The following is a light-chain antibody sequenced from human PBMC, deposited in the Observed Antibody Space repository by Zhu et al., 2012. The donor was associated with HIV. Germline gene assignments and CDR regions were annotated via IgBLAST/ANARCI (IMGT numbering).Light chain of an antibody. CDR3: QQYGGSPYT. J-gene: IGKJ2*01. V-gene: IGKV3-20*01. CDR1: QSITSRY. CDR2: GVS. Sequence: EIVLTQSPATLFLSPGERATLSCRASQSITSRYFAWYQQRAGQAPRLLIHGVSTRATGIPDRFSGSGSGTDFTLTISRVDPEDFAMYYCQQYGGSPYTFGQGTKLEIK.